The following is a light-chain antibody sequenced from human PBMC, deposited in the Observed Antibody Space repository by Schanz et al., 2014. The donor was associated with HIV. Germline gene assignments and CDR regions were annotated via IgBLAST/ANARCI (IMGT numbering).Light chain of an antibody. Sequence: QSVLTQPPSVSGAPGQRVTISCTGSSSNIGAGYDVHWYQHLPETAPKLLIYGNSNRPSGVPDRFSGSKSGTSASLVITGLQAEDEADYYCCSYAGYIYVFGSGTKLTVL. J-gene: IGLJ1*01. CDR2: GNS. CDR3: CSYAGYIYV. CDR1: SSNIGAGYD. V-gene: IGLV1-40*01.